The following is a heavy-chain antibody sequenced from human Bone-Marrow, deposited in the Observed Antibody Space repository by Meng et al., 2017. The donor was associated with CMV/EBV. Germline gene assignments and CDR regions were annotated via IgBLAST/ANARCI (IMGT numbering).Heavy chain of an antibody. CDR1: GGSISSGGYY. CDR2: IYYSGST. CDR3: ARDALYYDSSGPD. Sequence: SETLSLTCTVSGGSISSGGYYWSWIRQHPGKGLEWIGYIYYSGSTYYNPSLKSRVTIPVDTSKNQFSLELSAVTAADTAVYYCARDALYYDSSGPDWGQGTLVTVSS. J-gene: IGHJ4*02. V-gene: IGHV4-31*03. D-gene: IGHD3-22*01.